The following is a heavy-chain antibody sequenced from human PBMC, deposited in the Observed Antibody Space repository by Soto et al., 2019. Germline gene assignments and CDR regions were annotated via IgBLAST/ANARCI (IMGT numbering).Heavy chain of an antibody. CDR3: ARDTGIVVVPAAILGYGMHX. CDR2: ISAYNGNT. V-gene: IGHV1-18*01. CDR1: GYTFTSYG. D-gene: IGHD2-2*02. Sequence: ASVKVSCKASGYTFTSYGISWVRQAPGQGLEWMGWISAYNGNTNYAQKLQGRVTMTTDTSTSTAYMELRSLRSDDTAVYYCARDTGIVVVPAAILGYGMHXWGQGTTVTVS. J-gene: IGHJ6*02.